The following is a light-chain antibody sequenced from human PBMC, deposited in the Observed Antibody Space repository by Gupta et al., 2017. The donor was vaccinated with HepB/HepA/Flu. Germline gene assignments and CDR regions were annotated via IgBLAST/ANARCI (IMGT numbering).Light chain of an antibody. V-gene: IGLV2-11*01. J-gene: IGLJ2*01. CDR3: CSYAGNLV. CDR2: DGT. CDR1: ISTVGAYNY. Sequence: QSALTQPPSVSGSPEQSVTISCTGTISTVGAYNYVSWYQQHSGKAPKLIIFDGTKRPSGVPNRFSGSTSGNTASLTISGRQAEDEAAYYCCSYAGNLVFGGGTKLTV.